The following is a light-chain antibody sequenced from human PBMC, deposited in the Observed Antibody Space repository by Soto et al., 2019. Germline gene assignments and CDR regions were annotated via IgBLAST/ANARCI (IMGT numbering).Light chain of an antibody. CDR2: ATS. V-gene: IGKV1-12*01. CDR3: QQANSFPYT. Sequence: DIQMTQSPSSVSASVGDRVTITCRATQVISSWLAWYQQKPGKAPKLLIYATSNLQSGVPSRFSVSGSGTDFTLTITSLQPEDFATYYCQQANSFPYTFGQGTKLEIK. CDR1: QVISSW. J-gene: IGKJ2*01.